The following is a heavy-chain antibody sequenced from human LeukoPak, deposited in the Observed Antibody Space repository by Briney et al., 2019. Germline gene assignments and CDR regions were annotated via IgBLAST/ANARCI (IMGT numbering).Heavy chain of an antibody. J-gene: IGHJ4*02. Sequence: PSETLSLTCTVSGGSISSYYWSWIRQPPGKGLEWIGYIYYSGSTYYNPSLKSRVTISVDTSKNQFSLKLSSVTAADTAVYYCARAPLDILTGYYDYWGQGTLVTVSS. CDR1: GGSISSYY. V-gene: IGHV4-59*12. D-gene: IGHD3-9*01. CDR3: ARAPLDILTGYYDY. CDR2: IYYSGST.